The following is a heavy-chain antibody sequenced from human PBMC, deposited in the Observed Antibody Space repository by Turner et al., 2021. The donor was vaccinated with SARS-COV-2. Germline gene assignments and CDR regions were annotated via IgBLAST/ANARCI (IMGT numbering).Heavy chain of an antibody. D-gene: IGHD3-3*01. CDR3: ARYRRDYDFWSGAYGMGGMDV. Sequence: EVQLVASGGGLVKPGGSLRLSCSASGFTFSTYSMNWVRQAPGKGLEWVSSISSSSTYIYYADSVKGRFTISRDNAKNSLYLQMNSLRAEDTAVYYYARYRRDYDFWSGAYGMGGMDVWGQGTTVTVSS. J-gene: IGHJ6*02. CDR1: GFTFSTYS. CDR2: ISSSSTYI. V-gene: IGHV3-21*01.